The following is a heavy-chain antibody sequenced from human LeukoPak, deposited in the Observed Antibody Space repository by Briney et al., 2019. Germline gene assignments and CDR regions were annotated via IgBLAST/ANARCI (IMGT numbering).Heavy chain of an antibody. Sequence: GGSLRLSCAASGFTFSSYGMHWVRQAPGKGLEWVAVISYDGSNKYYADSVKGRFTISRDNSKNTLYLQMNSLRAEDTAVYYCAKDRGFGVFDYWGQGALVTVSS. CDR3: AKDRGFGVFDY. CDR2: ISYDGSNK. J-gene: IGHJ4*02. CDR1: GFTFSSYG. D-gene: IGHD3-10*01. V-gene: IGHV3-30*18.